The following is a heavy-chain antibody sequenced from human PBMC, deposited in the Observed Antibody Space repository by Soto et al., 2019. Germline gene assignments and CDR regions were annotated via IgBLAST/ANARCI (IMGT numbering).Heavy chain of an antibody. CDR1: GFTFSYYW. V-gene: IGHV3-74*01. J-gene: IGHJ3*01. D-gene: IGHD1-26*01. CDR2: IHSDGSST. CDR3: ARGDRGAFDL. Sequence: EVQLVESGGGLVRPGGSLRLSCAASGFTFSYYWMNWVRQAPGKGLVWVSRIHSDGSSTTYADFVKGRFIISRDNARNTVDLQMNIVRVEDTAVYYCARGDRGAFDLWGQGTVVTVSS.